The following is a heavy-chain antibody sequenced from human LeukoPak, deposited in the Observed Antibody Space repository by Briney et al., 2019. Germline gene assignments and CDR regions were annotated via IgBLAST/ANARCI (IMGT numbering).Heavy chain of an antibody. D-gene: IGHD2/OR15-2a*01. J-gene: IGHJ4*02. CDR2: IWYDGSIK. CDR3: AKADEMNMDY. Sequence: GGSLRLSCAASGFTFSRYGMHWVRQAPGKGLEWVAVIWYDGSIKYYADSVKGRFTISKDNSKNTLYLQMNSLRGEDTAVYYCAKADEMNMDYWGQGTLVTVSS. CDR1: GFTFSRYG. V-gene: IGHV3-33*06.